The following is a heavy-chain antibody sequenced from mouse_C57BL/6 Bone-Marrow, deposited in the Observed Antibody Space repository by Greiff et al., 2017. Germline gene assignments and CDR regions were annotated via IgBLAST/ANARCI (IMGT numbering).Heavy chain of an antibody. CDR2: IWSGGST. D-gene: IGHD1-1*01. V-gene: IGHV2-2*01. CDR1: GFSLTSYG. J-gene: IGHJ4*01. Sequence: QVQLKESGPGLVQPSQSLSITCTVSGFSLTSYGVHWVRQSPGKGLEWLGVIWSGGSTDYNEGVISSMSISKDNSKSHVFFKMNSLQADDTAIYYGARNGITTVVAKDDYAMDYWGQGTSVTVSS. CDR3: ARNGITTVVAKDDYAMDY.